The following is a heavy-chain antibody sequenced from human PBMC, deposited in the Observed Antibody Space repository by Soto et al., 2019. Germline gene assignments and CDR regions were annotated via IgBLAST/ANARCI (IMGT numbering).Heavy chain of an antibody. CDR2: IYYSGST. CDR1: GGSISSYY. CDR3: ARLHPDSNLGELSFTFDY. Sequence: SETLSLTCPVSGGSISSYYWSWIRQPPGKGLEWIGYIYYSGSTNYNPSLKSRVTISVDTSKNQFSLKLSSVTAADTAVYYCARLHPDSNLGELSFTFDYWGQGTLVTVSS. V-gene: IGHV4-59*01. J-gene: IGHJ4*02. D-gene: IGHD3-16*02.